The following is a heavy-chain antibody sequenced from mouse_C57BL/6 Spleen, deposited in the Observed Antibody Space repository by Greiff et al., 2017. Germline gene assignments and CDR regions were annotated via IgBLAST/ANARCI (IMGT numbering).Heavy chain of an antibody. J-gene: IGHJ3*01. CDR3: TGRCITVVAWPEFAY. Sequence: VQLQESGAELVRPGASVTLSCKASGYTFTDYEMHWVKQTPVHGLEWIGAIDPETGGTAYNQKFKGKAILTADKSSSTAYMELRSLTSAGSAVYYCTGRCITVVAWPEFAYWGQGTLVTVSA. V-gene: IGHV1-15*01. CDR2: IDPETGGT. CDR1: GYTFTDYE. D-gene: IGHD1-1*01.